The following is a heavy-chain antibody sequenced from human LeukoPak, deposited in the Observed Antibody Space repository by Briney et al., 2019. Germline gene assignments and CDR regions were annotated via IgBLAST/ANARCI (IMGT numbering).Heavy chain of an antibody. CDR1: GFTFSSYE. CDR3: AREAVTRNYFDY. J-gene: IGHJ4*02. D-gene: IGHD4-17*01. CDR2: IYSGGST. V-gene: IGHV3-53*01. Sequence: GGSLRLSCAASGFTFSSYEMDWVRQAPGKGLEWVSVIYSGGSTYYADSVKGRFTISRDNSKNTLYLQMNSLRAEDTAVYYCAREAVTRNYFDYWGQGTLVTVSS.